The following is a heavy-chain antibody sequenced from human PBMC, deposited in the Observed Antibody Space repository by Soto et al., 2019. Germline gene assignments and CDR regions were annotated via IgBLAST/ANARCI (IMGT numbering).Heavy chain of an antibody. D-gene: IGHD3-10*01. CDR3: ATYTSASGRN. J-gene: IGHJ4*02. Sequence: SETLSLTCTVSGGSISRSTYYWGWIRQPPGKGLEWIGTIYYSGSTYYILSLKSRVIISVDTSKNQFSLKLSSVTAADTAVYYCATYTSASGRNWGQGTLVTVSS. CDR2: IYYSGST. V-gene: IGHV4-39*01. CDR1: GGSISRSTYY.